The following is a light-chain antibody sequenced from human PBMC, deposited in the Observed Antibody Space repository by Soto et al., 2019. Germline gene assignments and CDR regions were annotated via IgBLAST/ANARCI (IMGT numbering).Light chain of an antibody. CDR1: SSDVGGYKY. Sequence: QSALTQPPSASGSPGQSVTISCTGTSSDVGGYKYVSWYQQYPGKAPKLMIYAVNKRPSGVPDRFSGSKSGNTASLTVSGLQAEDEAEYYCSSYAGSNNYVFGTGTKVPVL. CDR3: SSYAGSNNYV. V-gene: IGLV2-8*01. J-gene: IGLJ1*01. CDR2: AVN.